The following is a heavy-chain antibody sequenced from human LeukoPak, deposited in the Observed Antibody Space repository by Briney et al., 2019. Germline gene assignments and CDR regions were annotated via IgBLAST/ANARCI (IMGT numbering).Heavy chain of an antibody. CDR1: GESFSGHY. D-gene: IGHD3-10*01. V-gene: IGHV4-34*01. Sequence: SETLSLTCAVYGESFSGHYWTWIRQPPGRGLEGSGEINHSGSTTSNPSLNNRVTISVDTSKNQFSLKLTSVPAADTAVYYCARPRYGSGSLDSWGQGTLVTVSS. CDR3: ARPRYGSGSLDS. CDR2: INHSGST. J-gene: IGHJ4*02.